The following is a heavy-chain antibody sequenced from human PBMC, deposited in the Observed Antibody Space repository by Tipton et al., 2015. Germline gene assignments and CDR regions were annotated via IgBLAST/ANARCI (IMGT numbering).Heavy chain of an antibody. V-gene: IGHV1-18*01. Sequence: QLVQSGAEVRKPGASVKVSCKASGYTFTTFGIIWVRQAPGQGLEWMGWINPYNGNTDYAQTLQGRVTLTTDTSASTAYMDLRSLRSDDTAVYYCAGAVSGKFADYWGQGALVTVSS. CDR1: GYTFTTFG. J-gene: IGHJ4*02. CDR3: AGAVSGKFADY. D-gene: IGHD4-23*01. CDR2: INPYNGNT.